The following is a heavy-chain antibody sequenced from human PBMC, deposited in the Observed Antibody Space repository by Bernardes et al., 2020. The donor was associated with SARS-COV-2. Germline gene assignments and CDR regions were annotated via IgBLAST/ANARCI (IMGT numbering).Heavy chain of an antibody. Sequence: GGSLRLSCTAAGFTFNNYAMSWVRRAPGKGLEWVSAISGGGGSTYYADSVKGRFTISRDNSKNTLYLQMNSLRAEDTAIYYCARSAAAGTLLALDSWGQGSLVTVAS. D-gene: IGHD6-13*01. CDR2: ISGGGGST. J-gene: IGHJ4*02. CDR1: GFTFNNYA. CDR3: ARSAAAGTLLALDS. V-gene: IGHV3-23*01.